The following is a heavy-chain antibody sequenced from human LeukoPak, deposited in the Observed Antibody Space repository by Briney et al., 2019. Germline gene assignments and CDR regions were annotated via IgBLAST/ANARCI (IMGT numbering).Heavy chain of an antibody. CDR1: GFTFSSYA. D-gene: IGHD3-10*01. CDR2: ISYDGSNK. J-gene: IGHJ1*01. Sequence: GGSLRLSCAASGFTFSSYAMHWVRQAPGKGLEWVAVISYDGSNKYYADSVKGRFTISRDNSKNTLYLQMNSLRAEDTAVYYCARDFGYGSGSQEYFQHWGQGTLVTVSS. V-gene: IGHV3-30*17. CDR3: ARDFGYGSGSQEYFQH.